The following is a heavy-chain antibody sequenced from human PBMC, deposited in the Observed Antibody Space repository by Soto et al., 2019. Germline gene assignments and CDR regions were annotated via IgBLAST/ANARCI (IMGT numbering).Heavy chain of an antibody. CDR2: VMPIFGIS. Sequence: QVQLVQSGAEVKKPGSSVKVSCKASGGTFSSFAINWVRQAPGQGLEWMGGVMPIFGISNYAQNFQGRVTITADKSTTTAYMELSSLRSDDTAVYYCARERGVSPGEYDIPRESDYYGLDVWGQGTTVTVSS. J-gene: IGHJ6*02. D-gene: IGHD3-10*01. CDR1: GGTFSSFA. V-gene: IGHV1-69*17. CDR3: ARERGVSPGEYDIPRESDYYGLDV.